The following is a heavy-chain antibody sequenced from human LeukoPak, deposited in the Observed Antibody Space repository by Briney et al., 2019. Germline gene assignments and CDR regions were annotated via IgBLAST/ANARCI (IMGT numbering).Heavy chain of an antibody. J-gene: IGHJ4*02. CDR1: GFTFSSYG. D-gene: IGHD2-2*01. V-gene: IGHV3-30*02. CDR2: IRYDGSNK. CDR3: AKDKEDIVVVPAAMIFDY. Sequence: PGGSLRLSCAASGFTFSSYGMHWVRQAPGKGLEWVAFIRYDGSNKYYADSVKGRFTISRDNSKNTLYLQMNSLRAEDTAVYYCAKDKEDIVVVPAAMIFDYWGQGTLVTVSS.